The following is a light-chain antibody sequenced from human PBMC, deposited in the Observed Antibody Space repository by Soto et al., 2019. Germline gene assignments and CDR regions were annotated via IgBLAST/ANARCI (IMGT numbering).Light chain of an antibody. Sequence: QSVLTQPASVSGSPGQSITISCTGTSSDVGGYNYVSWYQQHPGKAPKLMIYEVSNRPSGVSNRFSGSKSGNTASLTISGLQAEDEADYYCSSYTSSSTPHVLGTGTKVTVL. CDR3: SSYTSSSTPHV. CDR1: SSDVGGYNY. CDR2: EVS. J-gene: IGLJ1*01. V-gene: IGLV2-14*01.